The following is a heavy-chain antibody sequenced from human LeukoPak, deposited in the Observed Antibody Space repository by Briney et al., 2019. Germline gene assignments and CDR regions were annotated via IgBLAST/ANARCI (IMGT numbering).Heavy chain of an antibody. Sequence: PGVSLRLSCAASGLTVSSNYMRWVRQAPGKGLEWVSVIYSGGTTYYADSVKGRFTISRDNSKNTLHLQMNSLRAEDTAVYYCARDQYSYAHAAHWGQGTLVTVSS. CDR2: IYSGGTT. J-gene: IGHJ4*02. V-gene: IGHV3-66*01. CDR3: ARDQYSYAHAAH. CDR1: GLTVSSNY. D-gene: IGHD5-18*01.